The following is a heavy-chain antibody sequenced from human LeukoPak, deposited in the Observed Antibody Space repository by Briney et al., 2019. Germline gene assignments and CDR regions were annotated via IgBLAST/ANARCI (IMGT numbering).Heavy chain of an antibody. Sequence: PSETLSLTCAVYGGSFSGYYWSWIRQPPGKGLEWIGCIYHSGGTHYNPSLKSRVTMSVDTSKNQISLNLNSMTAADTALYYCARDIWGSSTWGPGTLVTVSS. CDR1: GGSFSGYY. D-gene: IGHD3-16*01. J-gene: IGHJ5*02. V-gene: IGHV4-34*01. CDR3: ARDIWGSST. CDR2: IYHSGGT.